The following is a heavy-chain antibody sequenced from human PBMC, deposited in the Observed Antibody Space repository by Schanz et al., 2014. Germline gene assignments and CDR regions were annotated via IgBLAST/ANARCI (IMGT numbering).Heavy chain of an antibody. D-gene: IGHD6-19*01. CDR2: MNPDSGNT. Sequence: QVQLVQSGAEVKKPGASVRVSCKASGYTFTSYDFNWVRQAPGQGLEWMGWMNPDSGNTGYAQKFQGRVTMTRNTSISTAYMELSSLRSEDTAVYYCARLGTGMAVAGSVIDSYYYYMDVWGEGTTVTVSS. J-gene: IGHJ6*03. V-gene: IGHV1-8*01. CDR1: GYTFTSYD. CDR3: ARLGTGMAVAGSVIDSYYYYMDV.